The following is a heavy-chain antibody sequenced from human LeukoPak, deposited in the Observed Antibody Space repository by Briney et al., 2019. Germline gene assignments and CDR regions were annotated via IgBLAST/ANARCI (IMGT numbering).Heavy chain of an antibody. Sequence: SETLSLTCTVSGASISSHYWSWIRQPPGKGLEWIGYVYYSGSTNYIPSLKSRVTISVDTSKNQFSLRLSSVTAADTAVYFCAREHLGRFDYWGQGTLVTVSS. D-gene: IGHD3-16*01. CDR1: GASISSHY. J-gene: IGHJ4*02. CDR2: VYYSGST. V-gene: IGHV4-59*11. CDR3: AREHLGRFDY.